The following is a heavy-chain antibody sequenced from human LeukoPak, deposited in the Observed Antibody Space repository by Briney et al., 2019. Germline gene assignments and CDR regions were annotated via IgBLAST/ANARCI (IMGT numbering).Heavy chain of an antibody. CDR1: GVTFSSYE. CDR3: EGYDILTGPEAFDI. V-gene: IGHV3-48*03. Sequence: PGGSLRLSCAATGVTFSSYEMNWVRQAPGKGLEWVSYISSSGTTMYYADSVKGRFTISRDNAKNSLYPQMNSLRAEDTAIYYCEGYDILTGPEAFDIWGQGTVVTVSS. D-gene: IGHD3-9*01. CDR2: ISSSGTTM. J-gene: IGHJ3*02.